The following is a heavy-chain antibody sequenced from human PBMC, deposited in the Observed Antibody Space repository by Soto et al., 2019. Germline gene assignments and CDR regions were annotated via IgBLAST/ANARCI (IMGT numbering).Heavy chain of an antibody. V-gene: IGHV3-30*18. CDR1: GFTFSSYG. J-gene: IGHJ4*02. CDR2: ISYDGSNK. Sequence: QVQLVESGGGVVQPGRSLRLSCAASGFTFSSYGMHWVRQAPGKGLEWVAVISYDGSNKYYADSVKGRFTISRDNSKNKLYLQMNSLRSEVTAVYYCAKDDSAYYYDSSGFLFDYWGQGTLVTVSS. D-gene: IGHD3-22*01. CDR3: AKDDSAYYYDSSGFLFDY.